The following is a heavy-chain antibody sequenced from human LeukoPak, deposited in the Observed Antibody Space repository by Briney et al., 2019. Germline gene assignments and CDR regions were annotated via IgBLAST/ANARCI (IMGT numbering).Heavy chain of an antibody. CDR3: ARGSSWYGDPRGFDN. CDR2: ISYDGSNK. J-gene: IGHJ4*02. CDR1: GFTFNHYA. D-gene: IGHD4-17*01. V-gene: IGHV3-30*04. Sequence: PGGSLRLSCTASGFTFNHYAMHWVRPAPGKGLEWMAVISYDGSNKDYADSVKGRFTISRDNSNLTMYLQINSLRGEDTAVYHCARGSSWYGDPRGFDNWGQGALVTVSS.